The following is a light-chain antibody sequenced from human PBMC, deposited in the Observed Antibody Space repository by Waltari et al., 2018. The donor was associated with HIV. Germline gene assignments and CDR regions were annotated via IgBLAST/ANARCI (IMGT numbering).Light chain of an antibody. J-gene: IGLJ1*01. Sequence: QSALTQSRSVSGSPGQSITISCTGTSKDVGAYNYVSWYQPHPGRAPKLLIYDLNRRPSGVPVRFSGSKAGNTASLSISGLQAEDEADYYCCSSAGRDIFVFGTGTKVTVL. CDR2: DLN. V-gene: IGLV2-11*01. CDR1: SKDVGAYNY. CDR3: CSSAGRDIFV.